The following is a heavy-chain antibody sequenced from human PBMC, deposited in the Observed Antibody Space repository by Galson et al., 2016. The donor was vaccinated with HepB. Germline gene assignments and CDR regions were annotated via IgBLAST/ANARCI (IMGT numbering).Heavy chain of an antibody. CDR1: GFTFSSYG. Sequence: SLRLSCAASGFTFSSYGMHWVRQAPGKGLEWVAVISYDGSNKYYADSVKGRFTISRDNSKNTLYLQMNSPRAEDTAVYYGAKDGFDIGDYVWGSYRPYYYGMDVWGQGTTVTVSS. D-gene: IGHD3-16*02. J-gene: IGHJ6*02. V-gene: IGHV3-30*18. CDR2: ISYDGSNK. CDR3: AKDGFDIGDYVWGSYRPYYYGMDV.